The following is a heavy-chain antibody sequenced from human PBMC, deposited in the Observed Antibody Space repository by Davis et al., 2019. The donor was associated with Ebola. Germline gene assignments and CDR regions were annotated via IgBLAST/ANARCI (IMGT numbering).Heavy chain of an antibody. V-gene: IGHV1-69*13. Sequence: AASVKVSCKASGGTFSSYAISWVRQAPGQGLEWMGGIIPIFGTANYAQKFQGRVTITADESTNTAYMELSSLRSEDTAVYYCAQYYDYVWGSYRYTGEYYFDYWGQGTLVTVSS. J-gene: IGHJ4*02. D-gene: IGHD3-16*02. CDR2: IIPIFGTA. CDR3: AQYYDYVWGSYRYTGEYYFDY. CDR1: GGTFSSYA.